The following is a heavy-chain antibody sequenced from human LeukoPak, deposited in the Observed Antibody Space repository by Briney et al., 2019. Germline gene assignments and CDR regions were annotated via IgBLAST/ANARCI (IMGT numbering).Heavy chain of an antibody. V-gene: IGHV1-46*01. Sequence: ASVKVSCKASGYTFTSYYMHWVRQAPGQGLEWMGIISPSGGSTSYAQKFQGRVTMTRDTSTSTVYMELSSLRSEDTAVYYCARADRGSATSSTSLNWFDPWGQGTLVTVSS. CDR1: GYTFTSYY. D-gene: IGHD2-2*01. CDR3: ARADRGSATSSTSLNWFDP. J-gene: IGHJ5*02. CDR2: ISPSGGST.